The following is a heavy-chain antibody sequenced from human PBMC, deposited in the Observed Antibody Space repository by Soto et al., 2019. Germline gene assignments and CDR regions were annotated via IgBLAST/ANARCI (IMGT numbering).Heavy chain of an antibody. D-gene: IGHD4-17*01. V-gene: IGHV4-39*01. CDR3: ASPRHGKYDVVSGDYALDD. J-gene: IGHJ4*02. CDR2: FYYTGGT. Sequence: SETLSLTCTVSGGSISSSRSYWGWVRQPPGKGLEWIVSFYYTGGTYSTYYNPSLKSRVTISVDTSKSQFSLNLRSVTAADAAVFYCASPRHGKYDVVSGDYALDDWGPATLVSVS. CDR1: GGSISSSRSY.